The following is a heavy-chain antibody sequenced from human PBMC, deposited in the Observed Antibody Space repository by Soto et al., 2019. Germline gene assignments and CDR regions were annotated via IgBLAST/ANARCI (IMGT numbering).Heavy chain of an antibody. Sequence: SETLSLTCAVSGYSIASGYYWAWIRQSPGKGLEWIGSIYHAGSVYYNPSLNSRVAVSLDTSKNHFSLKLTSVTAADTAVYYCVRSLGWLQYSWFDPWGQGIPVTVSS. CDR2: IYHAGSV. J-gene: IGHJ5*02. CDR3: VRSLGWLQYSWFDP. CDR1: GYSIASGYY. V-gene: IGHV4-38-2*01. D-gene: IGHD3-16*01.